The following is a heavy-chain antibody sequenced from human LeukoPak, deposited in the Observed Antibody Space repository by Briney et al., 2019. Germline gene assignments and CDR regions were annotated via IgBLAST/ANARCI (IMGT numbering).Heavy chain of an antibody. D-gene: IGHD1-1*01. CDR2: ISPYTINT. J-gene: IGHJ4*02. CDR3: ARVSNSNYYFDY. Sequence: GASVKVSCKASGYTFTSYGISWVRQAPGQGLEWMGWISPYTINTNYAQKFQGRVTMTRDTSISTAYMELSRLRSDDTAVYYCARVSNSNYYFDYWGQGTLVTVSS. CDR1: GYTFTSYG. V-gene: IGHV1-18*01.